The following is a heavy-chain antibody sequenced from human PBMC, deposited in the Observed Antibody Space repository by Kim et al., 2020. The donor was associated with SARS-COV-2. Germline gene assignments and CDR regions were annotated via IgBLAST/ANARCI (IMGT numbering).Heavy chain of an antibody. D-gene: IGHD1-7*01. J-gene: IGHJ3*02. V-gene: IGHV3-48*04. CDR2: ISDFSTTT. CDR1: GFTLSLYS. CDR3: VGENYWAFDI. Sequence: GGSLRPSCATSGFTLSLYSMNWVRQAPGKGLEWVSHISDFSTTTKYADSVKGRFTISRDNTKNSLYLQMNGLRAEDTAVYYCVGENYWAFDIWGQGTMVTVSS.